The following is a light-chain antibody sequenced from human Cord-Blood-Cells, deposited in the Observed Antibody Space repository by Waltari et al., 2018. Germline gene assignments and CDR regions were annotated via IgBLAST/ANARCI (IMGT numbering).Light chain of an antibody. Sequence: IQMTQSQSPLSASVGHRVTITCRASQSISSYFNWYQQKPGQAPKLLFYAATSLHSGVPSMCSGSGAGTDSTLTISSLQPEDFVTYYCQQSYSTPFTFGGGTKVEIK. CDR1: QSISSY. J-gene: IGKJ4*01. V-gene: IGKV1-39*01. CDR2: AAT. CDR3: QQSYSTPFT.